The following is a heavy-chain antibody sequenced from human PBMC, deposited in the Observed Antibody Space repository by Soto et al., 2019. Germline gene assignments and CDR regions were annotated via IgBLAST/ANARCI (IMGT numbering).Heavy chain of an antibody. CDR2: INSGGSST. D-gene: IGHD3-9*01. V-gene: IGHV3-74*01. CDR1: GFTFSSYW. Sequence: GGSLRLSCAASGFTFSSYWMHWVRQAPGKGLVWVSRINSGGSSTSYADSVKGRFTISRDDAKNSLYLQMNSLRAEDTAVYYCARSSTFRYFDMPEFDYWGQGTLVTVSS. CDR3: ARSSTFRYFDMPEFDY. J-gene: IGHJ4*02.